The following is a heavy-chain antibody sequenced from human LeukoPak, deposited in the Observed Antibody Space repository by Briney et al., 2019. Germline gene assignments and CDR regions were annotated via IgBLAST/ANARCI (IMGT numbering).Heavy chain of an antibody. V-gene: IGHV3-23*01. J-gene: IGHJ3*02. Sequence: GGSLRLSCAASGFTFSSYAMSWVRQAPGKGLEWVSAISGSGGSTYYADSVKGRFTISRDKSKNTLYLQMNSLRAEDTAVYYCAKDYDILTGYYYDAFDIWGQGTMVTVSS. CDR2: ISGSGGST. CDR1: GFTFSSYA. CDR3: AKDYDILTGYYYDAFDI. D-gene: IGHD3-9*01.